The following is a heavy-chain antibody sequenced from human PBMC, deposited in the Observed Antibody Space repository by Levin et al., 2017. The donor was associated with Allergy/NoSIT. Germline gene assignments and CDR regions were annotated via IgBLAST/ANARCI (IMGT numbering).Heavy chain of an antibody. CDR1: GFTFSSYS. CDR2: ISSSSSTI. J-gene: IGHJ3*02. D-gene: IGHD2-2*01. Sequence: GESLKISCAASGFTFSSYSMNWVRQAPGKGLEWVSYISSSSSTIYYADSVKGRFTISRDNAKNSLYLQMNSLRDEDTAVYYCASGPVNAMGDAFDSWGQGTMVTVSS. CDR3: ASGPVNAMGDAFDS. V-gene: IGHV3-48*02.